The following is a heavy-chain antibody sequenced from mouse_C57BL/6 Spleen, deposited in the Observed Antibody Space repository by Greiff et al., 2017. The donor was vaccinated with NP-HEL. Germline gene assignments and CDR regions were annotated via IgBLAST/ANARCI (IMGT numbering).Heavy chain of an antibody. CDR2: INPGSGGT. CDR3: ARSGYYGSSFAY. Sequence: QVQLKESGAELVRPGTSVKVSCKASGYAFTNYLIEWVKQRPGQGLEWIGVINPGSGGTNYNEKFKGKATLTADKSSSTAYMQLSSLTSEDSAVYFCARSGYYGSSFAYWGQGTLVTVSA. J-gene: IGHJ3*01. D-gene: IGHD1-1*01. V-gene: IGHV1-54*01. CDR1: GYAFTNYL.